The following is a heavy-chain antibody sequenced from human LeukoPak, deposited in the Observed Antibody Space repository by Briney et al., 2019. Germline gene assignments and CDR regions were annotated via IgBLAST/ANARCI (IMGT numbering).Heavy chain of an antibody. V-gene: IGHV1-69*06. J-gene: IGHJ6*02. CDR3: ARVVRGSNYYYGMDV. D-gene: IGHD3-10*02. CDR1: GGTFSSYA. CDR2: IIPIFGTA. Sequence: SVKVSCKASGGTFSSYAISWVRQAPGQGLEWMGGIIPIFGTANYAQKFQGRVTIIADKATSTAYMELSSLRSEDTAVYYCARVVRGSNYYYGMDVWGQGTTVAVSS.